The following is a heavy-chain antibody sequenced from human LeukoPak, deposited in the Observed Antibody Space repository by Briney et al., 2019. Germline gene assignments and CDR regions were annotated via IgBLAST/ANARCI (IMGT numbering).Heavy chain of an antibody. D-gene: IGHD6-19*01. CDR3: ARDLTRRSSSGWPPGY. CDR1: GYSFTSYW. J-gene: IGHJ4*02. Sequence: GESLKISCKGSGYSFTSYWIGWVRQAPGQGLEWMGWINPNSGGTNYAQKFQGRVTMTRDTSISTAYMELSRLRSDDTAVYYCARDLTRRSSSGWPPGYWGQGTLVTVSS. V-gene: IGHV1-2*02. CDR2: INPNSGGT.